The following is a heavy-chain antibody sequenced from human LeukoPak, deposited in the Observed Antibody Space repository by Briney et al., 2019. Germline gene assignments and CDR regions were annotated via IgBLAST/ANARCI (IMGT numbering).Heavy chain of an antibody. D-gene: IGHD3/OR15-3a*01. Sequence: GGSLRLSCAASGFTFSSYEMNWVRQAPGKGLEWVSYISSSGSTIYYADSVKGRFTISRDNAKNSLYLQMNSLRAEDTAVYYCARDGLVNSMDVWGKGTTVTISS. CDR1: GFTFSSYE. V-gene: IGHV3-48*03. CDR3: ARDGLVNSMDV. CDR2: ISSSGSTI. J-gene: IGHJ6*03.